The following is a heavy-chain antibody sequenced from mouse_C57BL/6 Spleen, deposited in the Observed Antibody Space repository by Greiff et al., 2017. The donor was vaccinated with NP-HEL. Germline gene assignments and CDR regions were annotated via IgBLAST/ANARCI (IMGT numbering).Heavy chain of an antibody. V-gene: IGHV14-2*01. CDR1: GFNITDYY. J-gene: IGHJ2*01. D-gene: IGHD1-1*01. CDR2: IDPEDGET. Sequence: VQLKESGAELVKPGASVKLSCTASGFNITDYYMHWVKQRTEQGLEWIGRIDPEDGETKYAPKFQGKATITADTSSNTAYLQLSSLTSEDTAVYYCARVPITTVVATGCDYWGQGTTLTVSS. CDR3: ARVPITTVVATGCDY.